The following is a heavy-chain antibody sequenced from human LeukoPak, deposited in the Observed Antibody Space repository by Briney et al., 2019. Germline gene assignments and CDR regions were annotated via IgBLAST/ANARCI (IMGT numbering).Heavy chain of an antibody. D-gene: IGHD3-3*01. CDR1: GYIFRSYG. Sequence: ASVKVSCKASGYIFRSYGISWVRQAPGQGLEWMGGISAYNGKTNYAQKVQGRVTLNTDTSTRTAYMEMRGLVSDDTAVYYCARALSDDFWSFYQDYWGQGTLLIVSP. CDR2: ISAYNGKT. CDR3: ARALSDDFWSFYQDY. J-gene: IGHJ4*02. V-gene: IGHV1-18*01.